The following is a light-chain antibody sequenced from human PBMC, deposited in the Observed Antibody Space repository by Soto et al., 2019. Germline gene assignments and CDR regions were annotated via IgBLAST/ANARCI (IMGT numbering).Light chain of an antibody. V-gene: IGKV4-1*01. CDR2: WAS. CDR3: QQYYSTPPT. CDR1: QSVLYSSNNKNY. Sequence: DIVLTQSPDSLAVSLGERATINCKSSQSVLYSSNNKNYLAWYQQKPGQPPQLLIYWASTRESGVPDRFSGSGSGTGFTLTVSSLQAEDVAVYYCQQYYSTPPTFGQGTKVEI. J-gene: IGKJ1*01.